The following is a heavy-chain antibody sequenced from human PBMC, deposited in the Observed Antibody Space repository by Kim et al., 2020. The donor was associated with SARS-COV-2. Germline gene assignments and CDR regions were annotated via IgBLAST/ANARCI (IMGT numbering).Heavy chain of an antibody. CDR3: ARVGDYGEYYFDL. CDR1: GFIFSNYE. V-gene: IGHV3-48*03. J-gene: IGHJ4*02. D-gene: IGHD4-17*01. CDR2: ISSSGDTT. Sequence: GGSLRLSCAPSGFIFSNYEINWVRQAPGKGLEWVSYISSSGDTTHYADSVRGRFTISKDNAKNSLYLQMNSLRVEDTAVYYCARVGDYGEYYFDLWGQGTRVTVSS.